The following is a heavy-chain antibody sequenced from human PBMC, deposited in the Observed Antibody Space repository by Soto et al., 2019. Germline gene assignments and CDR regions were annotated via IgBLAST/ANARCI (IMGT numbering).Heavy chain of an antibody. D-gene: IGHD3-10*01. Sequence: SETLSLTCGVSGDSISSVNWWSWVRQPPGKGLEWIGEIYHSGSTNYNPSLKSRVTMSIDKSKNQFSLTLTSVTAADTAMYYCATLSGFFTISTFGPWGQGTLVTVSS. CDR1: GDSISSVNW. V-gene: IGHV4-4*02. CDR2: IYHSGST. J-gene: IGHJ5*02. CDR3: ATLSGFFTISTFGP.